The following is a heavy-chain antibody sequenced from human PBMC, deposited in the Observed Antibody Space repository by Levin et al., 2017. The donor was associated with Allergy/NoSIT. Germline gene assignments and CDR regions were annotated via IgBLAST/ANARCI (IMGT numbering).Heavy chain of an antibody. D-gene: IGHD2-21*02. V-gene: IGHV3-15*01. CDR3: TADGTVLVTATFFDN. J-gene: IGHJ4*02. CDR2: IKRSADGGTT. CDR1: GFTFSNAW. Sequence: GGSLRLSCAASGFTFSNAWMNWVRQTPGKGLEWVGRIKRSADGGTTDYAAPVKGRFSISRDDSKDTLYLQMNSPNIDDTGVYYCTADGTVLVTATFFDNWGQGTLVTVSS.